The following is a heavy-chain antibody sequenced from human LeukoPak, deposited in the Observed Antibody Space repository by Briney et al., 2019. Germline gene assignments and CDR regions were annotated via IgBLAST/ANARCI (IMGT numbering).Heavy chain of an antibody. J-gene: IGHJ4*02. CDR2: IYYNEST. CDR3: ARGRWLVNY. V-gene: IGHV4-59*01. D-gene: IGHD6-19*01. Sequence: SETLSLTCTVPGGSISTYYWSWIRQPVGKGLEWIGYIYYNESTNHNPSVKSRVTISADTSKNQFSLKLRSVTAADTAVYYCARGRWLVNYWGQGTLVTVSS. CDR1: GGSISTYY.